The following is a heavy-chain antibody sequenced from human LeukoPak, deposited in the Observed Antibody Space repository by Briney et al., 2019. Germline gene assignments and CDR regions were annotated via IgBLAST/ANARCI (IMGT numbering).Heavy chain of an antibody. V-gene: IGHV1-18*01. CDR2: ISAYNGNT. CDR3: ARDYYSSGWYARFDP. CDR1: GGTFSSYA. Sequence: ASVRVSCKASGGTFSSYAISWVRQAPGQWLEWMGWISAYNGNTNYAQKLQGRVTMTTDTSTSTAYMELRSLRSDDTAVYYCARDYYSSGWYARFDPWGQGTLVTVSS. D-gene: IGHD6-19*01. J-gene: IGHJ5*02.